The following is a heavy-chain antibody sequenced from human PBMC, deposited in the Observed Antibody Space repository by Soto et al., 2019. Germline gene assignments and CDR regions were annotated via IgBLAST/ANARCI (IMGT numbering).Heavy chain of an antibody. Sequence: GGSLRLSCAASGFTLSDYYMSWIRQAPGKGLEWVSYISSSGSTIYYADSVKGRFTISRDNAKNSLYLQMNSLRAEDTAVYYCAREGEGSGWCNHGMDVWGQGTTVTVSS. J-gene: IGHJ6*02. CDR2: ISSSGSTI. D-gene: IGHD6-19*01. CDR3: AREGEGSGWCNHGMDV. CDR1: GFTLSDYY. V-gene: IGHV3-11*01.